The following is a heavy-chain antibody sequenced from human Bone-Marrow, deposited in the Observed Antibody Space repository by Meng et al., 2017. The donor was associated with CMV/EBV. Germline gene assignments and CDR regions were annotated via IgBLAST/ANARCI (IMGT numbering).Heavy chain of an antibody. CDR2: INHSGST. Sequence: LRAWCSGLLKPWAPLSHACDFVGGSFVGYDWTWIRQPPGKGLEWIGEINHSGSTNYHPSLKSRFTISVDTSKNQCSLKLSSVTAADTAVYYCARSQAVALRFCVYWGQGTLVTVSS. J-gene: IGHJ4*02. CDR3: ARSQAVALRFCVY. CDR1: GGSFVGYD. V-gene: IGHV4-34*01. D-gene: IGHD6-19*01.